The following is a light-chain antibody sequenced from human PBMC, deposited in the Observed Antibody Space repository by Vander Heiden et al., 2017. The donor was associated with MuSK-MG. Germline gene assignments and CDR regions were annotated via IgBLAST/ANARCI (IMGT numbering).Light chain of an antibody. CDR1: QSVSSY. V-gene: IGKV3-11*01. CDR2: DAS. Sequence: EMLFTQPPPTLPFPPGERATLSCRASQSVSSYLAWYQQKPGQAPRLLIYDASNRATGIPARFSGSGSGTDFTLTISSLEPEDFAVYYCQQRSNWPRTFGQGTKVEIK. CDR3: QQRSNWPRT. J-gene: IGKJ1*01.